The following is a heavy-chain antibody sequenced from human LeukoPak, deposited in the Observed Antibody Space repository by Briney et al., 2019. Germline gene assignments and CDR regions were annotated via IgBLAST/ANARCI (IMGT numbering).Heavy chain of an antibody. CDR1: GFTFSSNY. D-gene: IGHD3-22*01. V-gene: IGHV3-53*01. CDR3: ASQAYYYDSSGYPLDY. J-gene: IGHJ4*02. CDR2: IYSGGST. Sequence: GGSLRLSCAASGFTFSSNYMSWVRQAPGKGLEWVSVIYSGGSTYYADSVKGRFTISRDNSKNTLYLQMNSLRAEDTAVYYCASQAYYYDSSGYPLDYWGQGTLVTVSS.